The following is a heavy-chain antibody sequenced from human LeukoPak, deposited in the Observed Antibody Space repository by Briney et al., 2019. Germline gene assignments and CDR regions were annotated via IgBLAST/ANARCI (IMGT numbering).Heavy chain of an antibody. CDR2: INAGNGNT. CDR3: ALSSGWDYYYYYGMDV. CDR1: GYTLSNHA. J-gene: IGHJ6*02. D-gene: IGHD6-19*01. Sequence: ASVKVSCKGSGYTLSNHAFSWVRQAPGQRLEWMGWINAGNGNTKYSQKFQGRVTITRDTSASTAYMELSSLRSEDTAVYYCALSSGWDYYYYYGMDVWGQGTTVTVSS. V-gene: IGHV1-3*01.